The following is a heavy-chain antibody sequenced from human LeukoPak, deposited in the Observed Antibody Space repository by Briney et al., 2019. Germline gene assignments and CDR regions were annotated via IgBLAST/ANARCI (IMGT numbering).Heavy chain of an antibody. CDR2: IYTSGST. J-gene: IGHJ4*02. CDR1: GGSISSYY. CDR3: ARDRMVRGVPRYYFDY. V-gene: IGHV4-4*07. D-gene: IGHD3-10*01. Sequence: PSETLSLTCTVSGGSISSYYWSWIRQPAGQGLEWIGRIYTSGSTNYNTSLKSRVTMSVDTSKNQFSLKLSSVTDADTAVYYCARDRMVRGVPRYYFDYWGQGTLVTVSS.